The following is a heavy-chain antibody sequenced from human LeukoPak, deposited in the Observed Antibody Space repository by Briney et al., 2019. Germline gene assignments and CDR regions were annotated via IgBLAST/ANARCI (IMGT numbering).Heavy chain of an antibody. CDR2: ISYDGSNK. J-gene: IGHJ3*02. V-gene: IGHV3-30-3*01. CDR1: GFTLSTFW. CDR3: ATEIRVGAPEGDI. D-gene: IGHD3-16*01. Sequence: GGSLRLSCAASGFTLSTFWMSWVRQAPGKGLEWVAVISYDGSNKYYADSVKGRFTISRDNSKNTLYLQMNSLRAEDTAVYYCATEIRVGAPEGDIWGQGTMVTVSS.